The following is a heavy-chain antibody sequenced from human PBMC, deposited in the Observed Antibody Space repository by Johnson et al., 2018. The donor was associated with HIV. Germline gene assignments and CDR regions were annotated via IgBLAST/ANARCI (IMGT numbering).Heavy chain of an antibody. V-gene: IGHV3-74*01. D-gene: IGHD3-3*02. J-gene: IGHJ3*02. CDR3: AKDRITQGIYDAFDI. Sequence: VQLVESGGGLVQPGGSLRLSCAASGFTVSSNYMSWVRQAPGKGLEWVSRINSDGSSTSYADSVKGRFTISSDNAKNTLYLQMNSLRAEDTAVYYCAKDRITQGIYDAFDIWGQGTVVTVSS. CDR1: GFTVSSNY. CDR2: INSDGSST.